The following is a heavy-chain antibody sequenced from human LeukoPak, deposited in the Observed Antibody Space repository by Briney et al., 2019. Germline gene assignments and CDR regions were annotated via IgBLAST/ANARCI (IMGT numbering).Heavy chain of an antibody. V-gene: IGHV3-66*01. CDR2: IYSGGST. J-gene: IGHJ4*02. CDR3: ARDGLVGPFSY. D-gene: IGHD1-26*01. Sequence: GGSLRLSCAASGFTFSNYAMTWVRQAPGKGLEWVSVIYSGGSTYYADSVKGRFTISRDNSKNTLYLQMNSLRAEDTAVYYCARDGLVGPFSYWGQGTLVTVSS. CDR1: GFTFSNYA.